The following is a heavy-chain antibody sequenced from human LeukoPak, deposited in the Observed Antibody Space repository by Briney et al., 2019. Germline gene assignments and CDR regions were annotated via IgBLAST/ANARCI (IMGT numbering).Heavy chain of an antibody. CDR3: ARTSASYYYYMDV. CDR2: VYFTGTT. CDR1: GGSISSYF. J-gene: IGHJ6*03. V-gene: IGHV4-59*01. D-gene: IGHD3-3*01. Sequence: PSETLSLTCAVSGGSISSYFWSWIRQPPGKGREWIGYVYFTGTTNYNPSLKSRVTISIDKSRKQLSLKLNSVTTADTDVYYCARTSASYYYYMDVWGNGTTVTISS.